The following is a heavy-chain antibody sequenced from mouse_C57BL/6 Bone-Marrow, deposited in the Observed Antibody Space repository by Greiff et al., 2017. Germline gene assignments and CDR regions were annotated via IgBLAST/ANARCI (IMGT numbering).Heavy chain of an antibody. V-gene: IGHV1-74*01. Sequence: QVQLKEPGAELVKPGASVKVSCKASGYTFTSYWMHWVKQRPGQGLEWIGRIHPSDSDTNYNPKFKGKATLTVDKSSSTAYMQLSRLTSEDSAVYYCAIHPGSYWYFDVWGTGTTVTVSS. CDR3: AIHPGSYWYFDV. CDR2: IHPSDSDT. CDR1: GYTFTSYW. J-gene: IGHJ1*03. D-gene: IGHD3-1*01.